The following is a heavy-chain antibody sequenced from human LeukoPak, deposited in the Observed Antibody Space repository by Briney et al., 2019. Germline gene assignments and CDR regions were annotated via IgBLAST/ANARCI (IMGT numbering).Heavy chain of an antibody. Sequence: SETLSLTCSVSGASISSYYWSWVRQPPGKGLEWIGYIYYTGSTNYNPSLKSRVTISVDTSKNQFSLKLSSVTAADTAVYYCARMSAIYFDYWGQGTLVTVSS. J-gene: IGHJ4*02. D-gene: IGHD3-3*01. CDR2: IYYTGST. CDR3: ARMSAIYFDY. V-gene: IGHV4-59*01. CDR1: GASISSYY.